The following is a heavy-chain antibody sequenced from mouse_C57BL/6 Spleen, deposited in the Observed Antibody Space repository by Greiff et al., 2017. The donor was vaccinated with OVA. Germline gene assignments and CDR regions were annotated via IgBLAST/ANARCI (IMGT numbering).Heavy chain of an antibody. J-gene: IGHJ4*01. V-gene: IGHV1-59*01. Sequence: QVQLKQPGAELVRPGTSVKLSCTASGYTFTSYWMHWVKQRPGQGLEWIGVIDPSDSYTNYNQKFKGKATLPVATSTSTAYMQLSSLTSEDSAVYYWAKSLDSSGYVRAIYYWGQGTSVTVSS. CDR1: GYTFTSYW. D-gene: IGHD3-2*02. CDR3: AKSLDSSGYVRAIYY. CDR2: IDPSDSYT.